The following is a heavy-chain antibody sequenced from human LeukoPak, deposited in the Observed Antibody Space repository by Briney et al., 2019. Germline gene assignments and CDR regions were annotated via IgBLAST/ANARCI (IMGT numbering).Heavy chain of an antibody. J-gene: IGHJ4*02. CDR1: GFTFSSYE. D-gene: IGHD6-6*01. CDR3: ARDQRYSSPSGGIDY. V-gene: IGHV3-48*03. CDR2: ISSSGSTI. Sequence: GGSLRLSCAASGFTFSSYEMNWVRQAPGKGLEWVSYISSSGSTIYYADSVKGRFTISRDNAKNSLYLQMNSLRAEDTAVYYCARDQRYSSPSGGIDYWGQGTLVTVSS.